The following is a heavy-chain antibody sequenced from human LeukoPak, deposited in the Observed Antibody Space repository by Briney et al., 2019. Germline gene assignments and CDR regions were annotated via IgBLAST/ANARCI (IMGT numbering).Heavy chain of an antibody. CDR2: IYHSGGT. CDR1: GGSFSGYS. Sequence: SETLSLTCAVYGGSFSGYSWSWIRQPPGKGLEWIGYIYHSGGTYYNPSLKSRVTISVDRSKNQFSLKLSSVTAADTAVYYCARAGAVTTPGAFDIWGQGTMVTVSS. CDR3: ARAGAVTTPGAFDI. J-gene: IGHJ3*02. V-gene: IGHV4-30-2*01. D-gene: IGHD4-17*01.